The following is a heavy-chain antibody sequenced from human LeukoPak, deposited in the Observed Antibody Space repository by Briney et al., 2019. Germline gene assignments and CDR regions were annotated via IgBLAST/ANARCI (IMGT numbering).Heavy chain of an antibody. V-gene: IGHV3-23*01. J-gene: IGHJ4*02. CDR3: AKADYSTTYFDY. CDR1: GFTFSSYA. CDR2: ISGSGGST. D-gene: IGHD4-11*01. Sequence: GGSLRLSCAASGFTFSSYAMSWVRQAPGKGLEWVSAISGSGGSTYSADSVKGRFTISRDNSKNTLYLQMNSLTAEDTAVYYCAKADYSTTYFDYWGQGTLVTVSS.